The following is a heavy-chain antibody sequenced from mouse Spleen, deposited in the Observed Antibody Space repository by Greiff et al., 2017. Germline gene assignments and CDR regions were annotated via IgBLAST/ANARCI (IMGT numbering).Heavy chain of an antibody. CDR3: ARPDGYSPWFAY. CDR2: ISSGGGNT. D-gene: IGHD2-3*01. CDR1: GFTFSSYT. Sequence: EVNVVESGGGLVKPGGSLKLSCAASGFTFSSYTMSWVRQTPAKRLEWVATISSGGGNTYYPDSVKGRFTISRDNARNTLYLQMSSLRSEDTAMYYCARPDGYSPWFAYWGQGTLVTVSA. V-gene: IGHV5-9*04. J-gene: IGHJ3*01.